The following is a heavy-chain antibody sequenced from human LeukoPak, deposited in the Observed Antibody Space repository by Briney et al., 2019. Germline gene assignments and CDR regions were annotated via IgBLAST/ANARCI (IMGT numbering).Heavy chain of an antibody. Sequence: PGGSLRLSCAASAFTFSTYAMSWVRQAPGKGLEWVSGISNSGGSTPYADSVRGRFTISRDNAKNSLYLQMNSLRAEDTAVYYCARDERGEFDYWGQGTLVTVSS. V-gene: IGHV3-23*01. J-gene: IGHJ4*02. CDR1: AFTFSTYA. D-gene: IGHD4-17*01. CDR3: ARDERGEFDY. CDR2: ISNSGGST.